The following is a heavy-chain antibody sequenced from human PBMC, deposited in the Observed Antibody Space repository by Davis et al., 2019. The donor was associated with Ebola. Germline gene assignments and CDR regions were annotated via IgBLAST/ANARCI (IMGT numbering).Heavy chain of an antibody. Sequence: PSETLSLTCTVSGVSITTHFWSWIRQPPGKGLNWIGFIHHGGGANSNPSLKSRVTFSIDTSKSQVSLNLTSVTAADTAVYYCARDTWPRGNDCYDDTFDMWGQGTMVSVSS. J-gene: IGHJ3*02. V-gene: IGHV4-59*11. CDR3: ARDTWPRGNDCYDDTFDM. D-gene: IGHD2-21*01. CDR2: IHHGGGA. CDR1: GVSITTHF.